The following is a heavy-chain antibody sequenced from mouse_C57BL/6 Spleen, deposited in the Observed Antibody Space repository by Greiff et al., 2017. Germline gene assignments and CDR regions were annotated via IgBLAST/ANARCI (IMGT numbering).Heavy chain of an antibody. Sequence: VQLQQSGPELVKPGASVKISCKASGYAFSSSWMNWVKQRPGKGLEWIGRIYPGDGDTNYNGKFKGKAILTADKSSSTAYMQLSSLTSEDSAVYFCARDYYGSSRGYGSQGTTHTVSS. CDR1: GYAFSSSW. CDR2: IYPGDGDT. J-gene: IGHJ2*01. V-gene: IGHV1-82*01. CDR3: ARDYYGSSRGY. D-gene: IGHD1-1*01.